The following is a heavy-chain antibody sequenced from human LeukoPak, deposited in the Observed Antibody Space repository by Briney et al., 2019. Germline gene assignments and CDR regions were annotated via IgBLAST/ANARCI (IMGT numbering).Heavy chain of an antibody. CDR2: IYYSGST. V-gene: IGHV4-39*01. CDR3: ARQAAGPLLRDNWFDP. D-gene: IGHD2-21*02. CDR1: GGSISSSSYY. Sequence: SETLSLTCTVSGGSISSSSYYWGWIRQPPGKGLEWIGSIYYSGSTYYNPSLKSRVTISVDTSKNQFSLKLSSVTAADTAVYYCARQAAGPLLRDNWFDPWGQGTLVTVSS. J-gene: IGHJ5*02.